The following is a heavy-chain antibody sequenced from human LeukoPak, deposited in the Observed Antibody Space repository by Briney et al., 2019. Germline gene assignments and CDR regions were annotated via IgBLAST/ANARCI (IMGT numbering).Heavy chain of an antibody. CDR1: GFTFSTYW. J-gene: IGHJ4*02. CDR2: IKQDGSEK. D-gene: IGHD4-17*01. V-gene: IGHV3-7*01. CDR3: ATSSSDYGDYLDY. Sequence: GGSLRLSCAASGFTFSTYWMSWVRQAPGKGLEWGANIKQDGSEKYYVDSVKGRFTISRDNAKNSLYLQMNSLRAEDTAVYYCATSSSDYGDYLDYWGQGTLVTVSS.